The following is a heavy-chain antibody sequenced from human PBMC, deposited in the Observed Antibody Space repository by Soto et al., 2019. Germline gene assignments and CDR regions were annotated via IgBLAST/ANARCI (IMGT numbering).Heavy chain of an antibody. Sequence: QITLQESGPAVVRPTETLMLTCKYSGFSLTTTGVGVGWVRQTPGKALEWLAVIYWDDDKRYVSSLRDRLAIPKDSSRTQVGLVMTHMLPVDTGTYFCARRLTQSGTSWDSGAFDVWGHGTAVAVS. CDR2: IYWDDDK. CDR3: ARRLTQSGTSWDSGAFDV. CDR1: GFSLTTTGVG. J-gene: IGHJ3*01. D-gene: IGHD1-26*01. V-gene: IGHV2-5*05.